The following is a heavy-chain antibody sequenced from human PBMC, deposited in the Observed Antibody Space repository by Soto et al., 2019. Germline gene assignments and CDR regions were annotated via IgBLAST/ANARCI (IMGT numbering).Heavy chain of an antibody. CDR2: IDYSGST. J-gene: IGHJ4*02. Sequence: SLTCTVSGGPISSNIYYWGWIRQPPGKGLEWIGSIDYSGSTYYNPSLKSRVTISVDTSKNHFSLKLSSVTAADTAVYYCARGMYYYASGSYYNVPAAFDYWGQGTLVTVSS. V-gene: IGHV4-39*02. CDR1: GGPISSNIYY. CDR3: ARGMYYYASGSYYNVPAAFDY. D-gene: IGHD3-10*01.